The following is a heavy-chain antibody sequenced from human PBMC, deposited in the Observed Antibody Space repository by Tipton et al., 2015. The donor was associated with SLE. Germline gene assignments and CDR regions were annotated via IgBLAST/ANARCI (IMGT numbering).Heavy chain of an antibody. D-gene: IGHD3-16*01. CDR2: IYHSGST. J-gene: IGHJ4*02. CDR1: GYSISSGYY. CDR3: RLITITSLFDY. Sequence: TLSLTYTVSGYSISSGYYWGWIRQPPGKGLEWIGSIYHSGSTYYNPSLKSRVTISVDTSKNQFSLKLSSVTAADTAVYYCRLITITSLFDYWGQGTLVTVSS. V-gene: IGHV4-38-2*02.